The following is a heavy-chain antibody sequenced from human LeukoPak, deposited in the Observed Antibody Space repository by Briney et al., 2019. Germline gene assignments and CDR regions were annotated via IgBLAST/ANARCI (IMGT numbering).Heavy chain of an antibody. CDR2: VHYNGST. CDR1: GGSVRSSSYY. Sequence: SETLSLTCTVSGGSVRSSSYYWGCIRQPPGKGLEWIGSVHYNGSTCYNPSLGGRVIMSIDTSKNQFSLKLTSVTAADAAMYYCARDRGVPRPYYFDQWGQGTLVTVSS. CDR3: ARDRGVPRPYYFDQ. J-gene: IGHJ4*02. D-gene: IGHD3-10*01. V-gene: IGHV4-39*07.